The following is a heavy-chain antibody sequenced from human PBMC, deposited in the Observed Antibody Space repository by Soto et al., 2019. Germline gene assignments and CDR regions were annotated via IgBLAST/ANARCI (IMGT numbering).Heavy chain of an antibody. Sequence: GESLKISCKGSGYSFTSYWIGWVRQTPGKGLEWMGIIHPSDFNTRYSPSFQGQVTISADKSISTAYLQWSSVKASDTAMYYCAITAGGYSGYDVDCWGQGTLVTVSS. V-gene: IGHV5-51*01. CDR2: IHPSDFNT. CDR1: GYSFTSYW. D-gene: IGHD5-12*01. J-gene: IGHJ4*02. CDR3: AITAGGYSGYDVDC.